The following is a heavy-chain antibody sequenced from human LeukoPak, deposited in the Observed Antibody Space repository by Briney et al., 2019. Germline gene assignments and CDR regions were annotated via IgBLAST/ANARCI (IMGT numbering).Heavy chain of an antibody. CDR1: GFTFSSYG. D-gene: IGHD4-17*01. J-gene: IGHJ5*02. CDR2: ISYDGSNK. CDR3: AKEEVTTVTTGFDP. Sequence: GGSLRLSCAASGFTFSSYGMHWVRQAPGKGLEWVAVISYDGSNKYYADSVKGRFTISRDNSKNTLYLQMNSLRAEDTAVYYCAKEEVTTVTTGFDPWGQGTLVTVSS. V-gene: IGHV3-30*18.